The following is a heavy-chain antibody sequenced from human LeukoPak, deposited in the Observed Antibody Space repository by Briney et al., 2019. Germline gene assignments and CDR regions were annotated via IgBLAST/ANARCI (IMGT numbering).Heavy chain of an antibody. D-gene: IGHD3-22*01. V-gene: IGHV1-2*02. CDR2: INPNSGGT. J-gene: IGHJ4*02. CDR3: ATQREYYYDSSGPYYFDY. Sequence: ASVKVSCKASGYTFTCYYMHWVRQAPGQGLEWMGWINPNSGGTNYAQKFQGRVTMTRDTSISTAYMELSRLRSDDAAVYYCATQREYYYDSSGPYYFDYWGQGTLVTVSS. CDR1: GYTFTCYY.